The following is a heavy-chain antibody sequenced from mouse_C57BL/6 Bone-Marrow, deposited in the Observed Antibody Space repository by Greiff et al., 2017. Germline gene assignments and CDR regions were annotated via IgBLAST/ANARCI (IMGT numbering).Heavy chain of an antibody. D-gene: IGHD1-1*01. J-gene: IGHJ4*01. V-gene: IGHV2-2*01. CDR1: GFSLTSYG. CDR2: IWSGGST. Sequence: VQLQQSGPGLVQPSQSLSITCTVSGFSLTSYGVHWVRQSPGQGLEWMGVIWSGGSTDYYAAFISRLSISKDNSKSQVFFKMNSLQADDTAIYYCARIPTLLPFYYAMDYWGQGTSVTVSS. CDR3: ARIPTLLPFYYAMDY.